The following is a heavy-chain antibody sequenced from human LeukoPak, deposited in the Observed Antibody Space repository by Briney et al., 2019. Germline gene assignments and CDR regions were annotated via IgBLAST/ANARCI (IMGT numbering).Heavy chain of an antibody. J-gene: IGHJ4*02. D-gene: IGHD3-16*01. CDR3: ATGRDLGAFDY. CDR1: GGSISSYY. CDR2: IYYSGST. Sequence: PSETLSLTCTVSGGSISSYYWSWIRQPPGKGLERIGYIYYSGSTNYNPSLKSRVTISVDTSKNQFSLKLSSVTAADTAVYYCATGRDLGAFDYWGQGTLVTVSS. V-gene: IGHV4-59*01.